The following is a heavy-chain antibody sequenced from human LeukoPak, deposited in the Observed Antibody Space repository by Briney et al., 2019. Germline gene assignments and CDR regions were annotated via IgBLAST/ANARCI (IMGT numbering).Heavy chain of an antibody. CDR1: GFTFSSYW. CDR3: AIDLRYCSGGSCKDAFDI. V-gene: IGHV3-7*01. Sequence: GRSLRLSCAASGFTFSSYWMSWVRQAPGKGLEWVANIKQDGSEKYYVDSVKGRFTISRDNAKNSLYLQMNSLRAEDTAVYYCAIDLRYCSGGSCKDAFDIWGQGTMVTVSS. CDR2: IKQDGSEK. D-gene: IGHD2-15*01. J-gene: IGHJ3*02.